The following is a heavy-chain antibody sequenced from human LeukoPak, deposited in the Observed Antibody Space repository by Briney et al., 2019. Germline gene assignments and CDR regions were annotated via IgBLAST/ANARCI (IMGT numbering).Heavy chain of an antibody. J-gene: IGHJ4*02. CDR3: ARHDYDKTSLDY. CDR2: IHTSGNT. Sequence: PSETLSLTCTVSGGSITNYYWTWIRQPAGKGLEWIGRIHTSGNTNYNPSLKSRVTMSVDTSKNQFSLNLKSVTAADTAVYYCARHDYDKTSLDYWGQGTLVTVSS. D-gene: IGHD3-9*01. V-gene: IGHV4-4*07. CDR1: GGSITNYY.